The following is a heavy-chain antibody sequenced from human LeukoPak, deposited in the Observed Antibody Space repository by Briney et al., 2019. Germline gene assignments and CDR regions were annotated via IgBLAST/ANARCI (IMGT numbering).Heavy chain of an antibody. CDR2: IIGSVAST. D-gene: IGHD5-12*01. Sequence: GGSLRLSCAASGFPYASYAMSWVRQTPGKGLEWVSHIIGSVASTYYADSVKGRFTISRDNTKNTLYLQMNSLRADDTAVYFCAKGGYDYVEVGYFDYWGQGTVVTVSS. J-gene: IGHJ4*02. CDR1: GFPYASYA. V-gene: IGHV3-23*01. CDR3: AKGGYDYVEVGYFDY.